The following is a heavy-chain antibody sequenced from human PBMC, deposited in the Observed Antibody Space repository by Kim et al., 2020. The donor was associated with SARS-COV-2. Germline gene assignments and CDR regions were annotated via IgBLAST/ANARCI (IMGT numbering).Heavy chain of an antibody. CDR3: AREGGYGSGSLTAGNWFDP. V-gene: IGHV1-69*13. J-gene: IGHJ5*02. Sequence: SVKVSCKASGGTFSSYAISWVRQAPGQGLEWMGGIIPIFGTANYAQKFQGRVTITADESTSTAYMELSSLRSEDTAVYYCAREGGYGSGSLTAGNWFDPWGQGTLVTVSA. D-gene: IGHD1-26*01. CDR1: GGTFSSYA. CDR2: IIPIFGTA.